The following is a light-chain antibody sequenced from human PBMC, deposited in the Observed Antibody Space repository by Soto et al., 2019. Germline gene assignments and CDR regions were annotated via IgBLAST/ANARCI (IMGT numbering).Light chain of an antibody. Sequence: EIVLTQSPGTLPLSPGERATLSCRASQSVSSTFLAWYQQKPGQAPRLLIFGVSNRATGIPDRFSGSGSGTDFTLTISRLEPEDFAVYYCGQFVSAPPRTFGQGTKVDIK. CDR2: GVS. V-gene: IGKV3-20*01. CDR3: GQFVSAPPRT. CDR1: QSVSSTF. J-gene: IGKJ1*01.